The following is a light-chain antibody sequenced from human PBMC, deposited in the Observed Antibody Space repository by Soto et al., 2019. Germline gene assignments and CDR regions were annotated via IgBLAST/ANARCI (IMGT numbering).Light chain of an antibody. CDR3: DNYSSVPIT. J-gene: IGKJ4*01. CDR1: QGISNY. Sequence: DIQMTQSPSSLSASVGDRVTITCRASQGISNYLAWYQQKPGKVRKLLIYAASTLQSGVPSRFSGSGAGPEVTLSIRSLRAEDVASSYYDNYSSVPITFGGGTKIDIK. CDR2: AAS. V-gene: IGKV1-27*01.